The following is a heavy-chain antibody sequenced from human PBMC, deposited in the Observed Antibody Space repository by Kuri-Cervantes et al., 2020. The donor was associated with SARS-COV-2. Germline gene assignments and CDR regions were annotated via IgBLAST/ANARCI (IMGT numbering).Heavy chain of an antibody. V-gene: IGHV4-4*07. J-gene: IGHJ4*02. CDR1: GGSIRSYY. D-gene: IGHD6-19*01. CDR2: IYTSGST. CDR3: ARVRSSGPIDY. Sequence: SETLSPTCTVPGGSIRSYYWSWIRQPAGKGLEWIGRIYTSGSTNYNPSLKSRVTMSVDTSKNQFSLKLSSVTAADTAVYYCARVRSSGPIDYWGQRTLVTVSS.